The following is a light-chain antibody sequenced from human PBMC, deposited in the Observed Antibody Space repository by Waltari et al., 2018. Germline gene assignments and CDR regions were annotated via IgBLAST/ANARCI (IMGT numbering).Light chain of an antibody. CDR3: QQYHDYPWT. CDR2: AAS. Sequence: AIRMTQSPSSLSASIGDRVTIPCRARQGVSTYLAWYQQKPGKAPSLLIHAASTLQSGVPSRFSGSGTGTDFTLTITCLQSEDFATYYCQQYHDYPWTFGQGTKVEI. V-gene: IGKV1-8*01. J-gene: IGKJ1*01. CDR1: QGVSTY.